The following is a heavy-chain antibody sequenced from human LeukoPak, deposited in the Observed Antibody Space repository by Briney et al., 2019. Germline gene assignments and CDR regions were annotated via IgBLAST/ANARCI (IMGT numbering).Heavy chain of an antibody. CDR3: ARDPLRFGELLGYFDY. V-gene: IGHV1-18*01. J-gene: IGHJ4*02. CDR2: ISAYNGNT. CDR1: GYTFTSYY. D-gene: IGHD3-10*01. Sequence: ASVKVSCKASGYTFTSYYISWVRQAPGQGLEWMAWISAYNGNTNYAQKFQGRVTMTTDTSTSTAYMDLRSLRSDDTAVHYCARDPLRFGELLGYFDYWGQGTLVTVSS.